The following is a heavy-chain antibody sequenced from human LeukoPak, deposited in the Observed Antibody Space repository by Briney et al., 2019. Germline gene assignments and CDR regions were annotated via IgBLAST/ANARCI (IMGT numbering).Heavy chain of an antibody. CDR1: GFTFRGYG. CDR3: AKDHRDGYSGPVY. J-gene: IGHJ4*02. Sequence: PGGSLRLSCAASGFTFRGYGMHWVRQAPGKGLEWVAVIWYDGSNKYYADSVKGRFTISRDNSKNTLYVQMNSLRAEDTAVYYCAKDHRDGYSGPVYWGQGTLVTVSS. CDR2: IWYDGSNK. D-gene: IGHD5-24*01. V-gene: IGHV3-33*03.